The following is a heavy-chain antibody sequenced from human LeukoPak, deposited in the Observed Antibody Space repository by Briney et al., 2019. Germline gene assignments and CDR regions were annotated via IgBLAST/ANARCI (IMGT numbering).Heavy chain of an antibody. V-gene: IGHV4-4*09. D-gene: IGHD2-2*01. J-gene: IGHJ4*02. CDR1: GVSISTYY. CDR2: IYASGSA. CDR3: ARHARFCTSTSCYDY. Sequence: PSETLSLTCTVSGVSISTYYWSWFRQPPGKGLEWIGYIYASGSANYNPSLKSRVTISVDTSKSQFSLKLTSVTAADTAVYYCARHARFCTSTSCYDYWGQGTLVTVSS.